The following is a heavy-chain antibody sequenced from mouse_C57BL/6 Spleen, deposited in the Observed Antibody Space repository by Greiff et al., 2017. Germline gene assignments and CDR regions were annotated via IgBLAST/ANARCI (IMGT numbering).Heavy chain of an antibody. Sequence: VQVVESGPELVKPGASVKISCKASGYAFSSSWMNWVKQRPGKGLEWIGRIYPGDGDTNSNGKFKGKATLTADKSSSTAYMQLSRLTSEDSAVYFCARDYYSNYYAMDYWGQGTSVTVSS. J-gene: IGHJ4*01. CDR2: IYPGDGDT. CDR3: ARDYYSNYYAMDY. D-gene: IGHD2-5*01. V-gene: IGHV1-82*01. CDR1: GYAFSSSW.